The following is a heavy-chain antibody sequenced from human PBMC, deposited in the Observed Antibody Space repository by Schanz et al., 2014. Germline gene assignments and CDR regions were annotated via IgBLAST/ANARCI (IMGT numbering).Heavy chain of an antibody. CDR1: EYTFTRHY. CDR3: ASCSRNTKCYGNGMDV. CDR2: IHSTGGTT. J-gene: IGHJ6*02. D-gene: IGHD3-16*01. Sequence: QVQWVQSGADVKKPGTAVKVSCKASEYTFTRHYMHWVRQAPGQGLEWMGIIHSTGGTTSHAQKFQGRVTMTRDTSTSTVYMELRSLRSDDTAVYYCASCSRNTKCYGNGMDVWGQGTTVTVS. V-gene: IGHV1-46*01.